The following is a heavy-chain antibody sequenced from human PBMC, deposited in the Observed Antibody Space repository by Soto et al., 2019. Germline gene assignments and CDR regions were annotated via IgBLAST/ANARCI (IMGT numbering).Heavy chain of an antibody. V-gene: IGHV3-23*01. CDR3: ERGQDHFWSGYSFDP. Sequence: GGSLRLSCAASGFTFSIYAMSWVRQAPGKGLEWVSTIGGSGGGTSYANFVRGRFTISRDNSKNTLYLQMNSLRAEDTAVYSCERGQDHFWSGYSFDPWGQGTLVTVSS. CDR2: IGGSGGGT. CDR1: GFTFSIYA. J-gene: IGHJ5*02. D-gene: IGHD3-3*02.